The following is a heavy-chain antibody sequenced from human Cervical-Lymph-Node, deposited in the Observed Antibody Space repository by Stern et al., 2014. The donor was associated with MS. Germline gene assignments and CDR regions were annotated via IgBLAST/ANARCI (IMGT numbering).Heavy chain of an antibody. V-gene: IGHV1-69*01. CDR1: GDAIRNYA. D-gene: IGHD2-2*01. CDR2: TIPMYGTA. CDR3: ARSDVPAAVASIDY. Sequence: QVQLVQSGAEVKNPGSSVIVSCKASGDAIRNYAFTWVRQAPGQGLEWMGGTIPMYGTANYGQNCRGRVTITADDSTSTVYMELSSLMSEDTAGYYCARSDVPAAVASIDYWGQGTLVTVSS. J-gene: IGHJ4*02.